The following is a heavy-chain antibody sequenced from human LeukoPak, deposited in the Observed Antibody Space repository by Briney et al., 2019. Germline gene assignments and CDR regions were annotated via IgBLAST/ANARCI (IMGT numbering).Heavy chain of an antibody. CDR3: AIESGNYFTEYYGLDV. CDR1: GGSISRRSYY. Sequence: PSETLSLTCSVSGGSISRRSYYWGWIRQPPGKGLEWIGNIYYSGSTYYDPSLKSRVTISVDTSKNQFSLKLTSVTAADTAVYYCAIESGNYFTEYYGLDVWGQGTTVTVSS. CDR2: IYYSGST. V-gene: IGHV4-39*02. D-gene: IGHD1-26*01. J-gene: IGHJ6*02.